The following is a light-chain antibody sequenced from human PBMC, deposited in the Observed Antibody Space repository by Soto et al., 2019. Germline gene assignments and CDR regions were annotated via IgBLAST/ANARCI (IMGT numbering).Light chain of an antibody. Sequence: EIVLTQSPGTLSLSPGERATLSCRASQSVSSSYLAWYQQKPGQAPRLLIYGASSRATGIPDRFSGSGSGTDFTLTISRLEPEDFAVYYCQERSGWPRGTFGQGTRLEIK. CDR2: GAS. J-gene: IGKJ5*01. CDR1: QSVSSSY. CDR3: QERSGWPRGT. V-gene: IGKV3D-20*02.